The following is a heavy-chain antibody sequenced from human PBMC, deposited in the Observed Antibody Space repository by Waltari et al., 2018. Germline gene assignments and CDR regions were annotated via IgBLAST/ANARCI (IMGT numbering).Heavy chain of an antibody. V-gene: IGHV4-34*01. Sequence: QVQLQQWGAGLLKPSETLSLTCAVYGGSFSGYYWSWIRQPPGKGLEWIGEINHSGSTNYNPSLKSRVTISVDTSKNQFSLKLSSVTAADTAVYYCARGTRILGWYSHFDYWGQGTLVTVSS. CDR2: INHSGST. CDR3: ARGTRILGWYSHFDY. J-gene: IGHJ4*02. D-gene: IGHD6-19*01. CDR1: GGSFSGYY.